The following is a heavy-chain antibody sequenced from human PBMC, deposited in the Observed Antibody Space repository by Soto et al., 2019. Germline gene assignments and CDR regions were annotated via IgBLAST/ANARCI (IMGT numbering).Heavy chain of an antibody. CDR2: ISYDGNNE. D-gene: IGHD4-4*01. V-gene: IGHV3-30*18. Sequence: GGSLRLSCAASGFSFSSYGMHWVRQAPGKGLEWVAVISYDGNNEYYTDSVKGRFTISRDNSKNTLYLQMNSLRAEDTAVYYCAKSHFMTTVMIQFASWAQGTLVTVSS. J-gene: IGHJ4*02. CDR3: AKSHFMTTVMIQFAS. CDR1: GFSFSSYG.